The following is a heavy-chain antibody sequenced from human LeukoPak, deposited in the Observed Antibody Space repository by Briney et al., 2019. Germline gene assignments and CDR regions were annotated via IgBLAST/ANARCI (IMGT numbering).Heavy chain of an antibody. Sequence: GGSLRLSCSASGFTFSSYAMHWVRQTPGKGLEYVSAISSNGGSTYYADSVKGRFTISRDNSKNTLYLQMGSLRAEDTAVYYCVKILGYSSGWDFDYWGQGTLVTVSS. CDR3: VKILGYSSGWDFDY. V-gene: IGHV3-64D*09. J-gene: IGHJ4*02. D-gene: IGHD6-19*01. CDR1: GFTFSSYA. CDR2: ISSNGGST.